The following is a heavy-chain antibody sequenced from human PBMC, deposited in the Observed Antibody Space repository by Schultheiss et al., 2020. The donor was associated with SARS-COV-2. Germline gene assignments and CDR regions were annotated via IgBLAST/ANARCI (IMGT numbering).Heavy chain of an antibody. CDR2: ISYDGSNK. V-gene: IGHV3-30*04. D-gene: IGHD6-6*01. J-gene: IGHJ4*02. CDR3: ARGFGSSEYYFDY. Sequence: GGSLRLSCAASGFIFTSYAMSWVRQAPGKGLEWVAVISYDGSNKYYADSVKGRFTISRDNSKNTLYLQMNSLRAEDTAVYYCARGFGSSEYYFDYWGQGTLVTVSS. CDR1: GFIFTSYA.